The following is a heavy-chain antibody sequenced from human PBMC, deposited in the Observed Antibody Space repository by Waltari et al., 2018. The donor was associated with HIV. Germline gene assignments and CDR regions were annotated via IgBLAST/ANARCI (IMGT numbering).Heavy chain of an antibody. D-gene: IGHD2-15*01. CDR2: ISSSGSAL. CDR1: GFNFSSYS. V-gene: IGHV3-48*01. CDR3: ARDRQFAFDY. J-gene: IGHJ4*02. Sequence: EVQLVESGGGLVQPGGSLRLSCAASGFNFSSYSVNWVRQAPGKGLEWVSYISSSGSALYYADSVKGRFSISRDNAKNSLYLQLNSLRGEDTAVYYCARDRQFAFDYWGQGTLVTVSS.